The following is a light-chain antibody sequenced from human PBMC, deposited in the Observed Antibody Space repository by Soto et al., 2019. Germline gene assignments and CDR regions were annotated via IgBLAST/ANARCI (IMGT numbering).Light chain of an antibody. CDR3: QQRNNWPPELT. CDR1: QSVSGN. CDR2: DAF. V-gene: IGKV3-11*01. J-gene: IGKJ4*01. Sequence: EIVLTQSPVTLSLSPGERASLSCRASQSVSGNLAWYQQKPGQAPRLLIYDAFKRATGIPVRFSGSGSGTDFTLTISSLEPEDFAIYYCQQRNNWPPELTFGGGTKVEIK.